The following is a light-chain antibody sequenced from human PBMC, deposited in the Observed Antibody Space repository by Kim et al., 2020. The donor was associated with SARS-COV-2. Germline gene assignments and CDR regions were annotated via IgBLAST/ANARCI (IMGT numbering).Light chain of an antibody. CDR1: QSLLYSSNKKNY. J-gene: IGKJ4*01. CDR2: WAS. CDR3: QQYYSTPPVT. V-gene: IGKV4-1*01. Sequence: DIVMTQSPDSLAVSLGERATINCKSSQSLLYSSNKKNYLAWYQKKTGQPPKLLIYWASTRESGVPDRFSGSGSGTDFTLTISSLQAEDVAVYYCQQYYSTPPVTFGGGTKVEI.